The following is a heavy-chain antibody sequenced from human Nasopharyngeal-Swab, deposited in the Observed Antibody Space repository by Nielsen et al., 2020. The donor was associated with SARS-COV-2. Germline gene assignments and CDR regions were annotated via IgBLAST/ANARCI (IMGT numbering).Heavy chain of an antibody. CDR1: GFTFSGYA. D-gene: IGHD2-15*01. J-gene: IGHJ2*01. Sequence: GGSLRLSCAASGFTFSGYAMSWVRQAPGKGLEWVSAIGSTGGSIYYADSVKGQFTISRDNSKNTLYLQMNSLRAEDTAVYYCAKDRGCSGGSCYVHWYFDLWGRGTLVTVSS. CDR3: AKDRGCSGGSCYVHWYFDL. V-gene: IGHV3-23*01. CDR2: IGSTGGSI.